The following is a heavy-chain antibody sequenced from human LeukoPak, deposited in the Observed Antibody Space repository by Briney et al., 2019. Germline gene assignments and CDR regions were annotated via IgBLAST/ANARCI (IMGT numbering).Heavy chain of an antibody. CDR3: ARDTRGEDYFDY. CDR2: INWNSVNI. Sequence: GGSLRLSCAASGFTFDDYAMHWVRQAPGKGLEWVSYINWNSVNIAYADSVKGRFTISRDNAKNSLYLQMNSLRAEDTAVYYCARDTRGEDYFDYWGQGTLVTVSS. CDR1: GFTFDDYA. J-gene: IGHJ4*02. V-gene: IGHV3-9*01. D-gene: IGHD3-10*01.